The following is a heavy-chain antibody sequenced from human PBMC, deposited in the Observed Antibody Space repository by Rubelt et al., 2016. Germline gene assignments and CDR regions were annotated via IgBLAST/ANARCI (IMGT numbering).Heavy chain of an antibody. CDR2: INHSGST. CDR1: GGSFSGYY. D-gene: IGHD3-9*01. Sequence: QVQLQQWGAGLLKPSETLSLTCAVYGGSFSGYYWSWIRQPPGKGLEWIGEINHSGSTNYNPSLKIRVTISVDTSKNQFSLKLSSVTAADTAVYYCARVNFDWLLTGRSFDYWGQGTLVTVSS. V-gene: IGHV4-34*01. J-gene: IGHJ4*02. CDR3: ARVNFDWLLTGRSFDY.